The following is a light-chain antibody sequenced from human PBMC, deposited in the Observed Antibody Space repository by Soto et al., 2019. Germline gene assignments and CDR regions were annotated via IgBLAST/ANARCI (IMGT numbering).Light chain of an antibody. V-gene: IGKV3-20*01. CDR1: QSVSSSY. CDR2: GAS. CDR3: QQYRSASPFT. J-gene: IGKJ2*01. Sequence: EIVLTQSPGTLSLSPGERATLSCRASQSVSSSYLAWYQQKPGQAPRLLIYGASSRATGIPDRFSGSGSGTDFTVTITRLQAEDVAVYCCQQYRSASPFTFGQGTKLEIK.